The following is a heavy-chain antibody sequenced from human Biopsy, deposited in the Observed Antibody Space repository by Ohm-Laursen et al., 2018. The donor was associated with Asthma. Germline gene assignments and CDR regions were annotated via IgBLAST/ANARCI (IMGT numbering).Heavy chain of an antibody. CDR2: NSVYNGNT. J-gene: IGHJ6*02. CDR3: ARAVDYSNYYGIDV. Sequence: ASVTVSCKTSGYTFNSAGITWVRQAPGQGLEWMGWNSVYNGNTKVAQKLQDRVTMITDTSTSTAYMELRSLRSDDTAVYFCARAVDYSNYYGIDVWGQGTTVTVS. V-gene: IGHV1-18*01. D-gene: IGHD3-10*01. CDR1: GYTFNSAG.